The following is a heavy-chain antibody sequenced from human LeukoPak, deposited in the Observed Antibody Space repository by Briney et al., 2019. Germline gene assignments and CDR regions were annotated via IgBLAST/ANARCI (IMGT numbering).Heavy chain of an antibody. CDR3: AKGYWGGYFSFDY. CDR1: GFTFDDYA. CDR2: ISWNSGSI. J-gene: IGHJ4*02. V-gene: IGHV3-9*01. Sequence: GGSLRLSCAASGFTFDDYAMHWVRQAPGKGLEWVSGISWNSGSIGYADSVKGRFTISRDNAKNSLYLQMNSLRAEDTALYYCAKGYWGGYFSFDYWGQGTLVNVSS. D-gene: IGHD1-26*01.